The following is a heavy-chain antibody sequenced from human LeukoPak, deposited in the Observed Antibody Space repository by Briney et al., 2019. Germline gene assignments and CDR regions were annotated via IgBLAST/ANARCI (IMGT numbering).Heavy chain of an antibody. J-gene: IGHJ4*02. D-gene: IGHD3-10*01. CDR1: GGSFSGFY. CDR3: ARAVYVNYYGSGSYWNY. CDR2: INHSGST. Sequence: PSETLSLTCAVYGGSFSGFYWSWIRQPPGKGLEWIGEINHSGSTNYNPSLKSRVTISVDTSKKQFSLKLSSVTAADTAVCYCARAVYVNYYGSGSYWNYWGQGTLVTVSS. V-gene: IGHV4-34*01.